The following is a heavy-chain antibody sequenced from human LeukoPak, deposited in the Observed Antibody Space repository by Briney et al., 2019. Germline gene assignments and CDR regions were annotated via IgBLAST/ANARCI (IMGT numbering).Heavy chain of an antibody. Sequence: GGSLRLSCAASGFTFDSYAMSWVRQAPGKGLEWVSGISGSGGSTYYADSVKGRFTISRDNSKNTLYLQMNSLRAEDTAVYFCARDQDIVVLVAALYYWGQETLVTVSS. J-gene: IGHJ4*02. CDR1: GFTFDSYA. CDR3: ARDQDIVVLVAALYY. CDR2: ISGSGGST. D-gene: IGHD2-15*01. V-gene: IGHV3-23*01.